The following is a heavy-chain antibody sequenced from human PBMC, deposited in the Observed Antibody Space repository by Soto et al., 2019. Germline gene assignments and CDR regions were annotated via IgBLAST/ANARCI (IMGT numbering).Heavy chain of an antibody. CDR2: IIPIFGTA. V-gene: IGHV1-69*13. D-gene: IGHD2-15*01. Sequence: GASVKDSFKASGGTFSSYAISWVRQAPGQGLEWMGGIIPIFGTANYAQKFQGRVTITADESTSTAYMELSSLRSEDTAVYYCARGLGIFSGALYYDYGMDVWGQGAMVTVSS. CDR1: GGTFSSYA. CDR3: ARGLGIFSGALYYDYGMDV. J-gene: IGHJ6*02.